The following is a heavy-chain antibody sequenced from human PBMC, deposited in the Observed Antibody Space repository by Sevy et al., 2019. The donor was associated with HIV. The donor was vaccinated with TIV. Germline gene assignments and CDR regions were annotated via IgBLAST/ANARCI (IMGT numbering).Heavy chain of an antibody. D-gene: IGHD7-27*01. CDR2: ISSGGII. V-gene: IGHV3-48*02. CDR3: ARDRAWGPDA. J-gene: IGHJ4*02. Sequence: GGSLRLSCAASGFIFSSYDMNWIRQAPGGGLECLAYISSGGIIYYTDVAKGRFTISRDNVKNSVYLQMNSLRDDDSAIYYCARDRAWGPDAWGQGTLVTVSS. CDR1: GFIFSSYD.